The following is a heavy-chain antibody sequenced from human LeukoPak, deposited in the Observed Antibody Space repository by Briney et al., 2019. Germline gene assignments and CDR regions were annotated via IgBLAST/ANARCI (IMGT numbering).Heavy chain of an antibody. CDR1: GFTLSSYA. D-gene: IGHD6-19*01. J-gene: IGHJ4*02. V-gene: IGHV3-64*01. Sequence: GGSLRLSCVASGFTLSSYAMHWVRQAPGKGLQHVSGIYGNGAGTSYANAVKGRFTISRDNSKNTLYLQMGSLRAEDTAVYYCARDSVIGGWSDFDYWGLGTLVTVSS. CDR2: IYGNGAGT. CDR3: ARDSVIGGWSDFDY.